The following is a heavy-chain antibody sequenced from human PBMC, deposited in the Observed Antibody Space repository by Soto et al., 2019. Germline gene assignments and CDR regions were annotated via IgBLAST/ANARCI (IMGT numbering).Heavy chain of an antibody. Sequence: QLQLQESGPGLVRPSETLALTCTVSGGSISSSFYYWGWIRQPPGKGLEWIGSIYSSGHPYSNPSLKSRVTIYVDTSKNPFSLTLISVTAAGTAVYYCAKTDYGGKLDYWGQGTLVTVSS. CDR2: IYSSGHP. V-gene: IGHV4-39*01. CDR1: GGSISSSFYY. J-gene: IGHJ4*02. D-gene: IGHD3-16*01. CDR3: AKTDYGGKLDY.